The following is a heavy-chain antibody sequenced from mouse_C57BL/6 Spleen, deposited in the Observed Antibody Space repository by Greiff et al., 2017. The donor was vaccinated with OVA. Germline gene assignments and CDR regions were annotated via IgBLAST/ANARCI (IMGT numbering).Heavy chain of an antibody. CDR3: TLPGGNHFDY. Sequence: EVKLLESGAELVRPGASVKLSCTASGFNIKDDYMHWVKQRPEQGLEWIGWIDPENGDTEYASKFQGKATITADTSSNTAYLQLSSLTSEDTAVYYCTLPGGNHFDYWGQGTTLTVSS. CDR1: GFNIKDDY. V-gene: IGHV14-4*01. J-gene: IGHJ2*01. D-gene: IGHD2-1*01. CDR2: IDPENGDT.